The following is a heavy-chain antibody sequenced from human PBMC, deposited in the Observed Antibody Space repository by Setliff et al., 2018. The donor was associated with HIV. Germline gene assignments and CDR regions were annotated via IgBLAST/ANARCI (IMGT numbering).Heavy chain of an antibody. CDR3: ARGGRWWGPNNPSPHFYHMDL. J-gene: IGHJ6*04. CDR1: GGIGTYA. V-gene: IGHV1-69*10. D-gene: IGHD2-15*01. Sequence: SVKVSCKASGGIGTYAISWVRQAPGQGLEWMGGSIPNYSVETQKFRDRVSIYVNQSRRTAYMELRNLRFDDTALYFCARGGRWWGPNNPSPHFYHMDLWGSGTSVTVSS. CDR2: SIPNYSVE.